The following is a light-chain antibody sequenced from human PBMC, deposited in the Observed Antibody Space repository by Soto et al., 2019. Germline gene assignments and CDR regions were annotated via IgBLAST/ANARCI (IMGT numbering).Light chain of an antibody. J-gene: IGKJ5*01. CDR3: HQYNDWPSIT. CDR2: GAS. CDR1: QSVASH. Sequence: EIVMTQSPATLSMSPGESATLSCKASQSVASHIAWYQQKPGQAPRLLIFGASVRATGIPARFSGSGSGTEFVLTIASLQSEDFAVYYCHQYNDWPSITFGQGTRLEI. V-gene: IGKV3-15*01.